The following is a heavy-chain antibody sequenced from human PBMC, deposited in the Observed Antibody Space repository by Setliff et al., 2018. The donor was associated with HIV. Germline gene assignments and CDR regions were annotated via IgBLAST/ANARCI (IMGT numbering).Heavy chain of an antibody. V-gene: IGHV7-4-1*02. Sequence: ASVKVSCKASGYTLTTFGISWVRQAPGQGLEWMGWINTETGNPMYAQGFKGRFVFSSDTSVSTAYLQISSLKTEDTAMYYCARVGSYWSTFDYWGQGALVTVSS. CDR1: GYTLTTFG. CDR3: ARVGSYWSTFDY. CDR2: INTETGNP. D-gene: IGHD1-26*01. J-gene: IGHJ4*02.